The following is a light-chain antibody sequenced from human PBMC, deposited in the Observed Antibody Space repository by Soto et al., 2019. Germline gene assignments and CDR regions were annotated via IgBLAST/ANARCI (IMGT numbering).Light chain of an antibody. J-gene: IGKJ2*01. V-gene: IGKV1-39*01. CDR2: GAT. Sequence: DIRMTQSPSSLSASVGDRVTITCRASQTISIYLNWYQVKPGKAPNLLIYGATRLQTGVPSRFTGSGSGTEFSFTITSLQPEDLATYFCQESDSFPYTFGQGTRLEIK. CDR3: QESDSFPYT. CDR1: QTISIY.